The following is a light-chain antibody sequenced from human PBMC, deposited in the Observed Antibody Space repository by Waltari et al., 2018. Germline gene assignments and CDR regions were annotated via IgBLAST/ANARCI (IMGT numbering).Light chain of an antibody. V-gene: IGKV1-12*02. CDR2: AAS. J-gene: IGKJ1*01. CDR3: QQANTNTFPPT. Sequence: DIQMTQSPSSVSASVGDRVTITCRASQGISSWLAWYQQKPGKAPKLLIYAASSLQTGVPSRFVVSGSGTHFTLTISSLQPEDFATYYCQQANTNTFPPTFGQGTKVEIK. CDR1: QGISSW.